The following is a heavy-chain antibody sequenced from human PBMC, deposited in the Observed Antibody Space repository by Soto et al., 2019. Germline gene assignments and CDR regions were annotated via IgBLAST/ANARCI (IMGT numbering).Heavy chain of an antibody. CDR3: ARASEVTYYDFWSGYDY. V-gene: IGHV1-3*01. D-gene: IGHD3-3*01. Sequence: QVQLVQSGAEVKKPGASVKVSCKASGYTFTSYAMHWVRQAPGQRLEWMGWINAGNGNTKYSQKFQGRVTITRDTSASTAYMELSSLRSEDTAVYYCARASEVTYYDFWSGYDYWCQGTLVTVSS. CDR2: INAGNGNT. CDR1: GYTFTSYA. J-gene: IGHJ4*02.